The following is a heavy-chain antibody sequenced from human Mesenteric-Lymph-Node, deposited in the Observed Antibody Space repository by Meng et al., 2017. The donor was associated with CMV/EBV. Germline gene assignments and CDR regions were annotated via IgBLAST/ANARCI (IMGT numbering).Heavy chain of an antibody. Sequence: TLSLTCTVSGDSISSYYWSWIRQPPGKALEWLARIDWDDDKFYSTSLKTRLTISKDTSKNQVVLTMTNMDPVDTATYYCARYSSSDYFDYWGQGTLVTVSS. J-gene: IGHJ4*02. CDR2: IDWDDDK. CDR3: ARYSSSDYFDY. V-gene: IGHV2-70*16. D-gene: IGHD6-6*01. CDR1: GDSISSYY.